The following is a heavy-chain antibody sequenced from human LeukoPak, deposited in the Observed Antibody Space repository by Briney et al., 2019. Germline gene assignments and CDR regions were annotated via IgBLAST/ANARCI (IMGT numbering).Heavy chain of an antibody. CDR2: INSRSNYI. V-gene: IGHV3-21*01. CDR3: ARDKVSVIPALDY. CDR1: GFTFSSYW. D-gene: IGHD2/OR15-2a*01. J-gene: IGHJ4*02. Sequence: PGGSLKLSCAASGFTFSSYWMNWVRQAPGKGLEWVSSINSRSNYIYYADSVKGRFTISRDNAKESLYLQMNSLRAEDTALYFCARDKVSVIPALDYWGQGTLVIVSS.